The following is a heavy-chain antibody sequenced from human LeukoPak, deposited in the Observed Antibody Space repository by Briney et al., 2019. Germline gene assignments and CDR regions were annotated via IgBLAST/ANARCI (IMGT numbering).Heavy chain of an antibody. D-gene: IGHD3-9*01. CDR1: GFTFSNYA. J-gene: IGHJ4*02. V-gene: IGHV3-23*01. CDR3: AKWGDYDVLTGYYVSDY. Sequence: GASLRLSCAASGFTFSNYAMSWVRQAPGKGLEWXXAITGGGSGIYYADSMKSRFTISRDNSKNTLYLQINSLRAEDTAVYYCAKWGDYDVLTGYYVSDYWGQGTLVTVSS. CDR2: ITGGGSGI.